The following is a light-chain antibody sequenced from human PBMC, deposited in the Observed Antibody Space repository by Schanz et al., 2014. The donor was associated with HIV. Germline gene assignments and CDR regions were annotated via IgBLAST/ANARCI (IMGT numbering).Light chain of an antibody. J-gene: IGKJ1*01. V-gene: IGKV3-20*01. CDR2: GAS. Sequence: EIVLTQSPGTLSLSLGERATLSCRASQSVSSNFLAWYQQKPNQAPRLLIFGASNRAIGIPDRFSGSESGTDFTLTISRVEPEDYAVYYCQQYGSSPWTFGQGTRVDVK. CDR1: QSVSSNF. CDR3: QQYGSSPWT.